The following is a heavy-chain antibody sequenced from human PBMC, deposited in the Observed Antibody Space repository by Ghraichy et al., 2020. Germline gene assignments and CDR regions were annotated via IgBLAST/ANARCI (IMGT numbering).Heavy chain of an antibody. CDR1: GYSFTSYW. CDR2: IYPGDSDT. D-gene: IGHD3-22*01. Sequence: ESLNISCKGSGYSFTSYWIGWVRQMPGKGLEWMGIIYPGDSDTRYSPSFQGQVTISADKSISTAYLQWSSLKASDTAMYYCARRKYYYDSSGYYGDDAFDIWGQGTMVTVSS. J-gene: IGHJ3*02. V-gene: IGHV5-51*01. CDR3: ARRKYYYDSSGYYGDDAFDI.